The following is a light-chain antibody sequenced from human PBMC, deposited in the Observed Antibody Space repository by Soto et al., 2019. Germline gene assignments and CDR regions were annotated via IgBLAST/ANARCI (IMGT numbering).Light chain of an antibody. CDR3: SSYTSSSTQV. V-gene: IGLV2-14*01. J-gene: IGLJ2*01. CDR2: EVS. CDR1: SSDVGGYNY. Sequence: QSALTQPASVSGSPGQSITISCTGTSSDVGGYNYVSWYQHHPGKAPKLMIYEVSNRPSGVSNRFSGSRPDNTASLTISGLQAEDEAHYYCSSYTSSSTQVFGGGTKVTVL.